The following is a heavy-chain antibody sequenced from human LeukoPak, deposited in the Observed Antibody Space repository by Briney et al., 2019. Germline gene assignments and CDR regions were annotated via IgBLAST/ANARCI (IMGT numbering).Heavy chain of an antibody. CDR1: GGSISNYY. CDR2: IYYSGST. V-gene: IGHV4-59*01. Sequence: SETLSLTCTVSGGSISNYYWSWIRQPPGKGLEWIGYIYYSGSTNYNPSLKSRVTISVDTSKNQFSLKLGSVTAADTAVYYCATRVDTAMGSFDYWGQGTLVTVSS. D-gene: IGHD5-18*01. J-gene: IGHJ4*02. CDR3: ATRVDTAMGSFDY.